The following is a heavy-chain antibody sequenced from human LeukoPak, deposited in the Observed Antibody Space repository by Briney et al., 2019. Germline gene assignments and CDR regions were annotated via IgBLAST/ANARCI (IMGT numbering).Heavy chain of an antibody. J-gene: IGHJ4*02. Sequence: TSETLSLTCTVSGGSISSYYWSWIRQPPGKGLEWIGYIYYSGSTNYNPSLESRVTISVDTSKNQFSLKLSSVTAADTAVYYCARWGYNEAFDYWGQGTLVTVSS. D-gene: IGHD5-12*01. CDR2: IYYSGST. CDR1: GGSISSYY. V-gene: IGHV4-59*08. CDR3: ARWGYNEAFDY.